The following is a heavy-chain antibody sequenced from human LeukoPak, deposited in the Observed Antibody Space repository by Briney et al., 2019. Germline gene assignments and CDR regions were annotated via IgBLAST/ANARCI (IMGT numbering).Heavy chain of an antibody. CDR3: AKGGPQITMVRGVMNYYGMDV. D-gene: IGHD3-10*01. CDR1: GFTFADYA. CDR2: ISWDGGST. J-gene: IGHJ6*04. Sequence: GGSLRLSCAASGFTFADYAMHWVRQAPGKGLEGVSLISWDGGSTYYADSVKGRFTISRDNSKNSLYLQMNSLSAEDTALYYCAKGGPQITMVRGVMNYYGMDVWGKGTTVTVSS. V-gene: IGHV3-43D*04.